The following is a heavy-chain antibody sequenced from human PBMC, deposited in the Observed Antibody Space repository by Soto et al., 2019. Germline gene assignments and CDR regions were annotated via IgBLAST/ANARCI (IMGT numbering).Heavy chain of an antibody. CDR3: ATSYGSGYRAFDY. Sequence: GASVKVSCKASGGTFSSYAISWVRQAPGQGLEWMGGIIPIFGTANYAQKFQGRVTMTADKSTSTAYMELRSLRSEDTAMYYCATSYGSGYRAFDYWGQGALVTVS. D-gene: IGHD3-10*01. CDR2: IIPIFGTA. J-gene: IGHJ4*02. CDR1: GGTFSSYA. V-gene: IGHV1-69*06.